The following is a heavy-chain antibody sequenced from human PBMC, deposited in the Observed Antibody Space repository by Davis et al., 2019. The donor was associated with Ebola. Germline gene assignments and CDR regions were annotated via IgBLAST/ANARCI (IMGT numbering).Heavy chain of an antibody. Sequence: GSLRLSCAVYGGSFSGYYWSWIRQPPGKGLEWIGEINHSGSTNYNPSLKSRLTISVDTSKNQFSLKLSSVTAADTAVYYCARGVSLYYYYGMDVWGQGTTVTVSS. CDR3: ARGVSLYYYYGMDV. CDR1: GGSFSGYY. V-gene: IGHV4-34*01. CDR2: INHSGST. J-gene: IGHJ6*02.